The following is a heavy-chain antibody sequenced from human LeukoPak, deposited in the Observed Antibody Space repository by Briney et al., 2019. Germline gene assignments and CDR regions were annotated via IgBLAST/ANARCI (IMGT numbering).Heavy chain of an antibody. Sequence: PGGSLRLSCAASGFTFSSYWMSWVRQAPGKGLEWVANIKQDGSEKYYVDSVKGRFTISRDNAKNSLYLQMNSLRVEDTAVYYCARLDYGSCFEYWGQGTLVTVSS. CDR3: ARLDYGSCFEY. V-gene: IGHV3-7*01. CDR1: GFTFSSYW. D-gene: IGHD4-17*01. CDR2: IKQDGSEK. J-gene: IGHJ4*02.